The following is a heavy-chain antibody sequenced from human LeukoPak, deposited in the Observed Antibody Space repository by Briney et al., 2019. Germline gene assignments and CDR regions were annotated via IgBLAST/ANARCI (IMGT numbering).Heavy chain of an antibody. CDR3: AKTHCGGGSCDKFDS. D-gene: IGHD2-21*01. Sequence: KPSETLSLTCTVSGASVSTYFWSWTRQPAGKTMEWIGRVYASGTTYYNPSLRSRVTLSIDTSKNQFSLRLNSVTAADTAVYYCAKTHCGGGSCDKFDSWGQGILVTVSS. V-gene: IGHV4-4*07. J-gene: IGHJ5*01. CDR1: GASVSTYF. CDR2: VYASGTT.